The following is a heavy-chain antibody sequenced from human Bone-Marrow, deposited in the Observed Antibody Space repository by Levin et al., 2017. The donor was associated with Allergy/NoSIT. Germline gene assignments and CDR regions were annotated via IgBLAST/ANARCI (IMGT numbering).Heavy chain of an antibody. CDR1: GYTFRTYG. J-gene: IGHJ6*02. D-gene: IGHD3-9*01. CDR3: ARGGTQDFLTGPAARHDYYHYGMDV. Sequence: ASVKVSCKASGYTFRTYGISWVRQAPGQGLEWMGWVSAYNGNTWYAQKFQGRVTMTTDTSTATAYMDLRSLRTDDTAVYFCARGGTQDFLTGPAARHDYYHYGMDVWGQGTTVTVS. CDR2: VSAYNGNT. V-gene: IGHV1-18*01.